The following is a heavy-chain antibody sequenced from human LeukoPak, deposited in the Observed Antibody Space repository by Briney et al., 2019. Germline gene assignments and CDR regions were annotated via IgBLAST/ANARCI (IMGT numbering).Heavy chain of an antibody. V-gene: IGHV3-21*01. CDR1: GFTFSNYW. J-gene: IGHJ3*02. CDR3: ARDLPDAFDI. CDR2: ISSSSSYI. Sequence: GGSLRLSCAASGFTFSNYWMNWVRQAPGKGLEWVSSISSSSSYIYYADSVKGRFTISRDNAKNSLYLQMNSLRAEDTAVYYCARDLPDAFDIWGQGTMVTDSS.